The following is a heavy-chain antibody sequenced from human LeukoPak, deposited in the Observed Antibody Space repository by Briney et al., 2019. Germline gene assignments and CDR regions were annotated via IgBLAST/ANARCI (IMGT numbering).Heavy chain of an antibody. CDR2: IYTSGST. V-gene: IGHV4-4*09. CDR3: ARSALGNPNHFDY. Sequence: SETLSLTCTVSGGSISSYYWSWIRQPPGKGLEWIGYIYTSGSTNYNPSLKSRVTISVDTSKNQFSLKLSSVTAADTAVYYCARSALGNPNHFDYWGQGTLVTVSS. CDR1: GGSISSYY. J-gene: IGHJ4*02. D-gene: IGHD1-14*01.